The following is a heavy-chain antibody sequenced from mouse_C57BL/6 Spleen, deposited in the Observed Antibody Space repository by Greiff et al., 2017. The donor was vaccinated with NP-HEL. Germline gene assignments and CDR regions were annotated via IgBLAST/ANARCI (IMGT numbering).Heavy chain of an antibody. CDR2: IDPENGDT. Sequence: VQLKQSGAELVRPGASVKLSCTASGFNIKDDYMHWVKQRPEQGLEWIGWIDPENGDTEYASKFQGKATITADTYSNTAYLQLSSLTSEDTAVYYCTIITTAVVFDYWGQGTTLTVSS. V-gene: IGHV14-4*01. D-gene: IGHD1-1*01. CDR1: GFNIKDDY. CDR3: TIITTAVVFDY. J-gene: IGHJ2*01.